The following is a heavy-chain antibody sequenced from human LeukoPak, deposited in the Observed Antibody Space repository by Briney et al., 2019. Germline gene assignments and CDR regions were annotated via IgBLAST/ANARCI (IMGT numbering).Heavy chain of an antibody. Sequence: SETLSLTCTVSGGSISGYYWSWIRQPPGKGLEWIGEINHSGSTNYNPSLKSRVTISVDTSKNQFSLKLSSVTAADTAVYYCAAMVRGYFNGVYWGQGTLVTVSS. CDR1: GGSISGYY. V-gene: IGHV4-34*01. D-gene: IGHD3-10*01. J-gene: IGHJ4*02. CDR2: INHSGST. CDR3: AAMVRGYFNGVY.